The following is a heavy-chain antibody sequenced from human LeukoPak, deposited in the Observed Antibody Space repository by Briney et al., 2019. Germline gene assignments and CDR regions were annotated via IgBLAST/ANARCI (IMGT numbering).Heavy chain of an antibody. CDR2: ISGGGDGA. Sequence: GRSLRLSCAASGFTFSDYGMHWVRQAPGKGLEWVSTISGGGDGALYADSVKGRFTISRDNSKNTLFLQMNSLRAEDTAVYYCAKRTRGYSYGTLDYWGQGTLVTVSS. D-gene: IGHD5-18*01. V-gene: IGHV3-23*01. J-gene: IGHJ4*02. CDR1: GFTFSDYG. CDR3: AKRTRGYSYGTLDY.